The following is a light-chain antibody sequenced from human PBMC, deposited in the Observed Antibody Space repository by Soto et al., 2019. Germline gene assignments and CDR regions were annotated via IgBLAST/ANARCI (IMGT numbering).Light chain of an antibody. CDR3: RHFYT. V-gene: IGKV1-9*01. Sequence: DIQLTQSPPFLSASAGDRVSITCRASHDIRQYLVWYHQKPGKAPNVLIFDASSLQTGVPSRFSGSGSGTEFTLTITSLQPEDFATYYCRHFYTFGQGTRLEIK. J-gene: IGKJ5*01. CDR2: DAS. CDR1: HDIRQY.